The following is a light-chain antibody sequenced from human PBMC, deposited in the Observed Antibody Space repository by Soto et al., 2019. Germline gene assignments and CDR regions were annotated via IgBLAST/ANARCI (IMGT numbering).Light chain of an antibody. CDR2: GAS. Sequence: EIVMTQSPATLSVSPGERATLSCRASQSVSTNLGWYQQKPGQAPRLLIYGASTRATGVPARFSGSGSGTEFTLTISSLQSEDFAVYFCQQYNTWPPVSSGFGGGTKVEIK. CDR3: QQYNTWPPVSSG. V-gene: IGKV3-15*01. J-gene: IGKJ4*01. CDR1: QSVSTN.